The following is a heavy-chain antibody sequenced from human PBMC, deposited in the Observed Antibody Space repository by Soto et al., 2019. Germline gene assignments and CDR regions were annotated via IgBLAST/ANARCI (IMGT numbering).Heavy chain of an antibody. CDR2: ISSSSSSI. Sequence: GGSLRLSCAASGFTFSSYSMNWVRQAPGQGVEWVSYISSSSSSIYYADSVKGRFTISRDNAKSSLYLQMNTLRDEDTAVYYCARDPYYYDGSGYFADAFESCGQGTRGIV. CDR1: GFTFSSYS. J-gene: IGHJ3*02. D-gene: IGHD3-22*01. CDR3: ARDPYYYDGSGYFADAFES. V-gene: IGHV3-48*02.